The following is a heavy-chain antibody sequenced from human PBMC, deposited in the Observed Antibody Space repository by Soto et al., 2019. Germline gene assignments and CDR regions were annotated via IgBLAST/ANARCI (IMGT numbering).Heavy chain of an antibody. V-gene: IGHV3-23*01. D-gene: IGHD1-1*01. Sequence: GGSLRHSCASSGFPFSTYAMIWVRQVPGKGLEWVSSISGSGGTTNYADSVKGRFTISRDNSRNTLYLQMNSLRAEDTALTMTNMDPMDTATYFCAHRASLQGNWDGGYFNSWGQGALVTVSS. CDR2: ISGSGGTT. CDR1: GFPFSTYA. J-gene: IGHJ4*02. CDR3: NMDPMDTATYFCAHRASLQGNWDGGYFNS.